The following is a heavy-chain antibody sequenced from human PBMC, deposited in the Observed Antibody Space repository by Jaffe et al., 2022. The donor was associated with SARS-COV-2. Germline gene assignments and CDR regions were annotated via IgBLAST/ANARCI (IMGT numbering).Heavy chain of an antibody. V-gene: IGHV3-23*04. CDR3: AKDRWQLLLGSEYNWFDP. Sequence: EVQLVESGGGLVQPGGSLRLSCVASGFSFSSYAMNWVRQAPGKGLEWVSGISGSGGSTYYADSVKGRFTMSRDNSKNTLYLQMNSLRAEDTAVYYCAKDRWQLLLGSEYNWFDPWGQGTLVTVSS. D-gene: IGHD2-15*01. J-gene: IGHJ5*02. CDR1: GFSFSSYA. CDR2: ISGSGGST.